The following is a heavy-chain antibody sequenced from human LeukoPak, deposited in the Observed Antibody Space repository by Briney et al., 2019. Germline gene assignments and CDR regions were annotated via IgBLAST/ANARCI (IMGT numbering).Heavy chain of an antibody. Sequence: GESLKISCKGSGYSFTSYWIGWVRQMPGKGLEWMGIIYPGDSDTRYSPSFQGQVTIAADKSISTAYLQWSSLKASDTAMYYCARHGVDYYGSGRSIQPDYWGQGTLVTVSS. D-gene: IGHD3-10*01. CDR2: IYPGDSDT. CDR3: ARHGVDYYGSGRSIQPDY. V-gene: IGHV5-51*01. CDR1: GYSFTSYW. J-gene: IGHJ4*02.